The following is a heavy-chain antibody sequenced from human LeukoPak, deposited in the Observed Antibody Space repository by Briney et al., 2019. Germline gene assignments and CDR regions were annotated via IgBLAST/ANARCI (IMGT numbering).Heavy chain of an antibody. D-gene: IGHD1-26*01. CDR2: INPNSGGI. V-gene: IGHV1-2*02. Sequence: ASVKVSCKASGYTFTGYYMHWVRQAPGQGLERMGWINPNSGGINYAQKFQGRVTMTRDTSISTAYMELSRLRSDDTAVYYCAREATTQGVNFDYWGQGTLVTVSS. J-gene: IGHJ4*02. CDR3: AREATTQGVNFDY. CDR1: GYTFTGYY.